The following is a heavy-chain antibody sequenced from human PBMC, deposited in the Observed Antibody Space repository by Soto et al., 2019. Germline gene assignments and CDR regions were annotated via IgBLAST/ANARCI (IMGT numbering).Heavy chain of an antibody. CDR3: TRDRPNDFGGFSEY. CDR2: ITTSGDFV. V-gene: IGHV3-21*06. J-gene: IGHJ4*02. D-gene: IGHD4-17*01. Sequence: PGGSLRLSCAASGFTFSAYSMNWVRQAPGKGLEWVSSITTSGDFVRYADSVRGRFTMSRDNGRNSLYLQMNSLRVEDTAVYFCTRDRPNDFGGFSEYWGQGALVTVSS. CDR1: GFTFSAYS.